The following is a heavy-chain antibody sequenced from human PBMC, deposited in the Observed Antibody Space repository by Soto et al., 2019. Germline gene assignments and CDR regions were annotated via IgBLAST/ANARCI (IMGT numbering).Heavy chain of an antibody. J-gene: IGHJ6*02. CDR3: AKDRAVAGIRRYYYYSGMDV. CDR2: ISWNSGSI. D-gene: IGHD6-19*01. V-gene: IGHV3-9*01. CDR1: GFTFDDYA. Sequence: PGGSLRLSCAASGFTFDDYAMHWVLQAPGKGLEWVSGISWNSGSIGYADSVKGRFTISRDNAKNSLYLQMNSLRAEDTALYYCAKDRAVAGIRRYYYYSGMDVWGQGTTVTVSS.